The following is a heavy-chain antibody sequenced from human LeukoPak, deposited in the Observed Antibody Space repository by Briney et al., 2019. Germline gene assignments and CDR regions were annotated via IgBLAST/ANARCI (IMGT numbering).Heavy chain of an antibody. D-gene: IGHD3-10*01. J-gene: IGHJ4*02. V-gene: IGHV3-23*01. CDR2: IGATGVPA. Sequence: GGSLRLSCAASGFTFSSYAMSWVRQAPGKGLEWVSLIGATGVPAFYADSVKGRFTISRDNSKNTLYLQMNSPSDEDTAIYYCAQEGRDGSYSYWGQGTLVTVSS. CDR3: AQEGRDGSYSY. CDR1: GFTFSSYA.